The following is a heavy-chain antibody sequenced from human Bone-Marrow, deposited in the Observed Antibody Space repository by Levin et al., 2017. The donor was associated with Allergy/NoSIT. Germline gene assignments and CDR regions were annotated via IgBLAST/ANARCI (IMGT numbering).Heavy chain of an antibody. Sequence: ASVKVSCKASGYTFTSYYMHWVRQAPGQGLEWMGIINPSGGSPTYAQKFQGRVTMTRDTSTSTVYMELSSLRSEDTAVYYCAREFVVVVVATAPPRDSDAFDIWGQGTMVTDSS. J-gene: IGHJ3*02. V-gene: IGHV1-46*01. CDR2: INPSGGSP. CDR3: AREFVVVVVATAPPRDSDAFDI. D-gene: IGHD2-15*01. CDR1: GYTFTSYY.